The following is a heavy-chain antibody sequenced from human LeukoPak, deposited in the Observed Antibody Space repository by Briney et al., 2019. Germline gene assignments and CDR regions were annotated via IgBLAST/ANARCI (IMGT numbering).Heavy chain of an antibody. D-gene: IGHD6-6*01. CDR1: GGSISSGSYS. CDR2: FYTSGST. Sequence: PSETLSLTCTVSGGSISSGSYSWSWIRQPAGKGLEWIGRFYTSGSTNYNPSLKSRVTISVDTSKNQFSLKLSSVTAADTAVYYCAREVIAAHNWFDPWGQGTLVTVSS. CDR3: AREVIAAHNWFDP. J-gene: IGHJ5*02. V-gene: IGHV4-61*02.